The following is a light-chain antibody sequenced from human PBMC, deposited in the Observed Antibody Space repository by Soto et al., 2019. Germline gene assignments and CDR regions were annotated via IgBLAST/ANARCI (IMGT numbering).Light chain of an antibody. CDR1: QSVSSN. V-gene: IGKV3-15*01. J-gene: IGKJ5*01. Sequence: IVLTHSPGTLSLSPWERATLSFRASQSVSSNLAWYQQKPGQAPSLLIYGAFTRATGIPARFSGTGSGTEFTLTISSLQSEDFAVYYCQQYYDWPINFGQGTRLEIK. CDR2: GAF. CDR3: QQYYDWPIN.